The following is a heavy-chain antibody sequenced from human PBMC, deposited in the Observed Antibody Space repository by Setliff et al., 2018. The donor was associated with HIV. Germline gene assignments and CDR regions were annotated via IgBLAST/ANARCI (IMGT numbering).Heavy chain of an antibody. V-gene: IGHV1-3*01. J-gene: IGHJ3*02. CDR1: GYSFSSYA. Sequence: ASVKVSCKASGYSFSSYAIHWVRQAAGQSPEWLGWINAAISHTRYSPKFQDRVTLTTDTSAGTIHMEMRSLRSEDTAVYHCVGGRGGFFDEPFDMWGPGTRVTVS. D-gene: IGHD3-16*01. CDR2: INAAISHT. CDR3: VGGRGGFFDEPFDM.